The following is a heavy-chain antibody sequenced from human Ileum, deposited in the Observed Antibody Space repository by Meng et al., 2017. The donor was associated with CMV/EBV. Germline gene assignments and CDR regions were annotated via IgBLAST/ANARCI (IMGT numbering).Heavy chain of an antibody. CDR3: ARDRNWIFDY. J-gene: IGHJ4*02. Sequence: GGSLRLSCAASGFTFSSDVMHWVRQAPGKGLVWVARISHDGTITTYVDSVKGRFTISRDNARNTLYLQMNSLRAEDTVVYYCARDRNWIFDYWGRGTLVTVSS. V-gene: IGHV3-74*03. CDR1: GFTFSSDV. CDR2: ISHDGTIT. D-gene: IGHD1-1*01.